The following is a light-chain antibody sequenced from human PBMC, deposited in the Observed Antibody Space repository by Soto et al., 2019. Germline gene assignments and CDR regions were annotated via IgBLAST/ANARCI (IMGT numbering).Light chain of an antibody. CDR2: DAS. CDR1: QSFSSW. Sequence: DIQMTQAPSTLSASVGDRVTITCRASQSFSSWLAWYQQKPGKAPKLLIYDASSLESGVPSRFNGSGSVTEFPLTISNLQPDDFAPYDGQQDNSYPWSFGQGTKVEIK. CDR3: QQDNSYPWS. J-gene: IGKJ1*01. V-gene: IGKV1-5*01.